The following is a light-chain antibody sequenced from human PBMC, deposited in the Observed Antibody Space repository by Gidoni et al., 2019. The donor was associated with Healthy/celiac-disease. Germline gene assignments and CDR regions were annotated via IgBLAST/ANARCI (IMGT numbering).Light chain of an antibody. CDR2: IND. CDR1: SPNIGFNT. V-gene: IGLV1-44*01. CDR3: TAWDETLDGLV. Sequence: QSVLTQPPSASGAPGQRVSLSCSGSSPNIGFNTVNWYQHLPGTAPKLLIYINDQRPSGVPDRFSGSKSGTSASLAISGLQSEDEAHYYCTAWDETLDGLVFGGGTKLTVL. J-gene: IGLJ2*01.